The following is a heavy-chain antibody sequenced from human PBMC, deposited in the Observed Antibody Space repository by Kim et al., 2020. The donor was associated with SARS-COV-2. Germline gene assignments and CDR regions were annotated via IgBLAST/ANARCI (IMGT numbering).Heavy chain of an antibody. Sequence: SETLSLTCTVSGGSISSYYWSWIRQPPGKGLEWIGYIYYSGSTNYNPSLKSRVTISVDTSKNQFSLKLSSVTAADTAVYYCATAAGTSLDAFDIWGQGTMVTVSS. D-gene: IGHD6-13*01. CDR2: IYYSGST. J-gene: IGHJ3*02. V-gene: IGHV4-59*01. CDR1: GGSISSYY. CDR3: ATAAGTSLDAFDI.